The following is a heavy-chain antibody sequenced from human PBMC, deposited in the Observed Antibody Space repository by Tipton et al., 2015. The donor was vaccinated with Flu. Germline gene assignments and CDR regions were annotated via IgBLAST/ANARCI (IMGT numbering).Heavy chain of an antibody. D-gene: IGHD2-8*01. Sequence: AVSGFNVSNNFVTWVRQAPGKGLEWVAVIGSGGVTHYADSVKGRFTISRDDSKSTLYFHMNSLRVEDTAEYYCTTTVGAAPGTKAFDYWGQGTLVTVSS. CDR1: GFNVSNNF. V-gene: IGHV3-53*01. CDR2: IGSGGVT. CDR3: TTTVGAAPGTKAFDY. J-gene: IGHJ4*02.